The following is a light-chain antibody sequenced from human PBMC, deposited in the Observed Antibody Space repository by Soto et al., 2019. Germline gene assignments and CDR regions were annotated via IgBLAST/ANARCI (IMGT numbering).Light chain of an antibody. J-gene: IGKJ1*01. CDR2: DAS. CDR3: HQHGGSPWT. CDR1: QSVSNNY. Sequence: EIVLTQSPATLSLSPGDRATLSCGASQSVSNNYLAWYQHKPGLAPRVLIYDASRRAAGIPDRFSGSGSGTDFTLTISRVEPEDFAVYYCHQHGGSPWTFGQGTKVETK. V-gene: IGKV3D-20*01.